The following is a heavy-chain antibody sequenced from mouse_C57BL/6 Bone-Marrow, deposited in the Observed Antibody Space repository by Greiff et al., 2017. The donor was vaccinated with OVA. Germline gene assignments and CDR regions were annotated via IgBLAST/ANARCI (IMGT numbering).Heavy chain of an antibody. CDR3: AGGLRRFAY. D-gene: IGHD2-12*01. V-gene: IGHV1-61*01. CDR2: IYPSDSET. J-gene: IGHJ3*01. CDR1: GYTFTSFW. Sequence: QVQLQQPGAELVRPGSSVKLSCKASGYTFTSFWMDWVKQRPGQGLEWIGNIYPSDSETHYNQKFKDKATLTVDKSSSTAYMQLSSLTSEDSAVYYCAGGLRRFAYWGQGTLVTVSA.